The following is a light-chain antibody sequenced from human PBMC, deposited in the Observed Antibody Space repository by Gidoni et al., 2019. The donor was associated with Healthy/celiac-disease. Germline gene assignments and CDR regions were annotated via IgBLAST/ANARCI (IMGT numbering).Light chain of an antibody. Sequence: ILFTQSPGTLSLSPGERATLSCRASQSVSSSYLAWYQQKPGQDPRILIYGASRRATGIQDRFSGSGSGKEFTLTISRLEPEDFAVYYCQQYGSSPPLTFGGGTKVEIK. CDR2: GAS. CDR3: QQYGSSPPLT. J-gene: IGKJ4*01. V-gene: IGKV3-20*01. CDR1: QSVSSSY.